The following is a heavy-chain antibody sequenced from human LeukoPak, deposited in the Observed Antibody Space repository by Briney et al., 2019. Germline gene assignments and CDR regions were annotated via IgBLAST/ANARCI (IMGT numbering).Heavy chain of an antibody. Sequence: GESLKISCMGSGYSFTSYWLGWVRQLPGKGLEWMGIIYPGDSDTRYSPSFQGQVTISADKSLSTAYLQWSSLKASDTAMYYCARRVTGYSYGFDYWGQGTLVTVSS. J-gene: IGHJ4*02. V-gene: IGHV5-51*01. CDR3: ARRVTGYSYGFDY. CDR1: GYSFTSYW. CDR2: IYPGDSDT. D-gene: IGHD5-18*01.